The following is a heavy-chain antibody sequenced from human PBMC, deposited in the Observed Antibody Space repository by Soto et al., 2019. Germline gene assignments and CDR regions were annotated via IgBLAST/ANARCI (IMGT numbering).Heavy chain of an antibody. CDR1: GFTFSNAW. CDR3: AAYYYDSSGYYFVDY. Sequence: GGSLRLSCAASGFTFSNAWMNWVRQAPGKGLEWVGRIKSKTDGWTTDYGAHVKGRFTISRDDSKDTLYLQMNSLKTEDTAVYYCAAYYYDSSGYYFVDYWGQGTLVTVSS. CDR2: IKSKTDGWTT. D-gene: IGHD3-22*01. V-gene: IGHV3-15*07. J-gene: IGHJ4*02.